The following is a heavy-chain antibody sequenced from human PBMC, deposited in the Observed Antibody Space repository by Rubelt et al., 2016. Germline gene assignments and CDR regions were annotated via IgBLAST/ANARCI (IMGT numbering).Heavy chain of an antibody. V-gene: IGHV1-69*01. CDR1: GGRYSALG. J-gene: IGHJ4*02. CDR3: ASANWADHFFHY. D-gene: IGHD7-27*01. CDR2: MIPLFGTA. Sequence: QVQLVQSGHEVKKPGSSMKVSCKASGGRYSALGIRWVRQAPGQGLEWMRGMIPLFGTADYEQKFQGRATITADESTSTAYMDLRSPTSEDTAVYYCASANWADHFFHYWGQGTLVTVSS.